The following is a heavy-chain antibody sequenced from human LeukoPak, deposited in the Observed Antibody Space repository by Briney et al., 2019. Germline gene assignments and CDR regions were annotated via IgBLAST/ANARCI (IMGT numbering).Heavy chain of an antibody. CDR1: GFTFSTCG. J-gene: IGHJ4*02. CDR3: AAPGVPAATYYFDY. Sequence: GGSLRLSCAASGFTFSTCGMHWVRQAPGKGLDWVAFIRYDGSNEYYADSVKGRFTISRDNSKNTVYLQMNSLRAEDTAVYYCAAPGVPAATYYFDYWGQGTLVTVSS. V-gene: IGHV3-30*02. D-gene: IGHD2-2*01. CDR2: IRYDGSNE.